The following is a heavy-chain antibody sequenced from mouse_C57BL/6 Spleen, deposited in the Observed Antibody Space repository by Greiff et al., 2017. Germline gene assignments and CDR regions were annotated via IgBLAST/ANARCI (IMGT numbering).Heavy chain of an antibody. CDR3: TRRADGSSSFAY. V-gene: IGHV1-15*01. D-gene: IGHD1-1*01. CDR2: IDPETGGT. Sequence: VQLQESGAELVRPGASVTLSCKASGYTFTDYEMHWVKQTPVHGLEWIGAIDPETGGTAYNQKFKGKAILTADKSSSTAYLELRSLTYEDSAVYYCTRRADGSSSFAYWGQGTLVTVSA. J-gene: IGHJ3*01. CDR1: GYTFTDYE.